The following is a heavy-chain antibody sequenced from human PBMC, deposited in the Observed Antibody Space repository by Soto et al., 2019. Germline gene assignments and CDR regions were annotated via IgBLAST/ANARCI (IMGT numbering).Heavy chain of an antibody. D-gene: IGHD6-6*01. CDR1: GXTFSSYA. CDR3: ANGQQLVHGLFLSEVNWLDP. CDR2: ISGSGGST. Sequence: GSLRLSCAASGXTFSSYAMSWVRQAPGKGLEWVSAISGSGGSTYYADSVKCRFTISRDNSKHTLYLQMHSLRAEEKAVYYCANGQQLVHGLFLSEVNWLDPWGHGPLVTVSS. J-gene: IGHJ5*02. V-gene: IGHV3-23*01.